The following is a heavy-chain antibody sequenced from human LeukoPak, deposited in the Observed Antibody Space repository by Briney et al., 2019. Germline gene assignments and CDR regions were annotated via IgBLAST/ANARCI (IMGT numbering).Heavy chain of an antibody. CDR2: ISYDGSNK. J-gene: IGHJ6*02. Sequence: PGGSLRLSCAASGFTFSSYGMHWVRQASGKGLEWVAVISYDGSNKYYADSVKGRFTISRDNSKNTLYLQMNSLRAEDTAVYYCARKPDYCGGDCGMDVWGQGTTVTVSS. V-gene: IGHV3-30*03. CDR1: GFTFSSYG. D-gene: IGHD2-21*01. CDR3: ARKPDYCGGDCGMDV.